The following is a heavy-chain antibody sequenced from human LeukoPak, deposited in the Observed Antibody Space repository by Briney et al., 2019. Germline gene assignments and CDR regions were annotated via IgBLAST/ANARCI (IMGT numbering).Heavy chain of an antibody. D-gene: IGHD5-12*01. CDR2: INPSGRT. CDR1: SGSLSDKY. V-gene: IGHV4-34*01. Sequence: NASETLSLTCGVYSGSLSDKYWSWIRQPPGKGLEWIGEINPSGRTNYNPSLKSRVTMSIDTSKNQFSLKLSSVTAADTAVYYCARLSGYHFDYWGQGAWSPSPQ. J-gene: IGHJ4*02. CDR3: ARLSGYHFDY.